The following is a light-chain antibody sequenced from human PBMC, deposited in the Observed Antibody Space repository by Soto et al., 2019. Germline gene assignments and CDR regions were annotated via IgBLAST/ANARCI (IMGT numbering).Light chain of an antibody. Sequence: EIVMTQSPATLSVSPGERATLSCRASQTVSSKLAWYQLKTGQAPRLLIYGASTRATDIPARFSGSGSGTDFALTIGSLQSEDFAVYYCQQYNNWPPAFGQGTTVE. CDR1: QTVSSK. J-gene: IGKJ1*01. V-gene: IGKV3-15*01. CDR3: QQYNNWPPA. CDR2: GAS.